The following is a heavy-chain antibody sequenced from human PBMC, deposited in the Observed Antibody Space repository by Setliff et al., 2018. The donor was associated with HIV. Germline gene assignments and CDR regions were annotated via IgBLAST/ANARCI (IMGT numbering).Heavy chain of an antibody. CDR2: IHFSGST. CDR1: GGSISSSTYY. Sequence: SETLSLTCTVSGGSISSSTYYWGWIRQPPGKGLEWIGNIHFSGSTYYNSSLQSRVTISVDTSKNQFSLKVNSVTAADTAVYYCARHPPNLDWLDPWGQGTLVTVSS. CDR3: ARHPPNLDWLDP. J-gene: IGHJ5*02. V-gene: IGHV4-39*01.